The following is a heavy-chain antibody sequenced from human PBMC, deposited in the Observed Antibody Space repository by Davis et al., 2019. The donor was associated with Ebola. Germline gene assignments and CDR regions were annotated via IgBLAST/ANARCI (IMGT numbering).Heavy chain of an antibody. Sequence: ASVKVSCKASGYTFTGYYMQWVRQAPGQGLEWMGWINPNSGGTTYAQKFQGRVTMTRDTSISTAYMELSSLRSDDTAVYYCARARGGTEYDAFDIWGQGTMVTVSS. CDR1: GYTFTGYY. CDR2: INPNSGGT. J-gene: IGHJ3*02. D-gene: IGHD2-8*02. CDR3: ARARGGTEYDAFDI. V-gene: IGHV1-2*02.